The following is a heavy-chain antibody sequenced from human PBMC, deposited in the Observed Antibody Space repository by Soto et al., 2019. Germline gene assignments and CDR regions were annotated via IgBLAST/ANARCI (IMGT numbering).Heavy chain of an antibody. CDR3: ARGRGITTRYYYYYMDV. V-gene: IGHV4-34*01. J-gene: IGHJ6*03. D-gene: IGHD1-1*01. Sequence: QVQLQQWGAGLLKPSETLSLTCAVYGGSFSGYYWSWIRQPPGKGLEWIGEINHSGSTNYNPSLMSRVTISVDTFKNQFSLKLSSVTAADTAVYYCARGRGITTRYYYYYMDVWGKGTTVTVSS. CDR2: INHSGST. CDR1: GGSFSGYY.